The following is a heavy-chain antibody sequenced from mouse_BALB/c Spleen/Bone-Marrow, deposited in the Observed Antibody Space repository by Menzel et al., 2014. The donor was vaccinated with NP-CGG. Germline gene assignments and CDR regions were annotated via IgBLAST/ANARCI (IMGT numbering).Heavy chain of an antibody. CDR3: ARYDVYYYFDY. CDR1: GFTFTDYY. D-gene: IGHD2-3*01. Sequence: EVKLVESGGGLVQPGGSLRLSCATSGFTFTDYYVSWVRQPPGKALEWLGFIRNKANGYTTEYSASVKGRFTISRDNSQSILYLQMNTLRAEDSATYYCARYDVYYYFDYWGQGTTLTVSS. J-gene: IGHJ2*01. CDR2: IRNKANGYTT. V-gene: IGHV7-3*02.